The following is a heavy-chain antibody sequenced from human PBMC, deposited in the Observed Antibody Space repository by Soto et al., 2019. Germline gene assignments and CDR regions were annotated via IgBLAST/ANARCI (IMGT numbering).Heavy chain of an antibody. Sequence: QVQLVESGGGVVQPGRSLRLSCAASGFTFSSYAMHWVRQAPGKGLEWVAVISYDGSNKYYADSVKGRFTISRDNSKNTLYLQMNSLRAEDTAVYYCARGWAEYYDFWSGYSYYYYGMDVWGQGTTVTVSS. CDR3: ARGWAEYYDFWSGYSYYYYGMDV. J-gene: IGHJ6*02. CDR1: GFTFSSYA. CDR2: ISYDGSNK. D-gene: IGHD3-3*01. V-gene: IGHV3-30-3*01.